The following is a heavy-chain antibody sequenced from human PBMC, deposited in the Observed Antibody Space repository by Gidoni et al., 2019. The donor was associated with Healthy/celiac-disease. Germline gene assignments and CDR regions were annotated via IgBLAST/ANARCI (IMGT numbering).Heavy chain of an antibody. CDR2: ISSSSSYT. CDR1: GFTFSDYY. CDR3: ARGSSSWYTDFDY. V-gene: IGHV3-11*05. D-gene: IGHD6-13*01. Sequence: QVQLVESGGGLAKPGGSLSLSWSASGFTFSDYYMSWIRQAPGKGLEWVSYISSSSSYTNYADSVKGRFTISRDNAKNSLYLQMNSLRAEDTAVYYCARGSSSWYTDFDYWGQGTLVTVSS. J-gene: IGHJ4*02.